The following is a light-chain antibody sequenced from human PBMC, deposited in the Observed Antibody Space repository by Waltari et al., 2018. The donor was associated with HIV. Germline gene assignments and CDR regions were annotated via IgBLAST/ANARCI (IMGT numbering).Light chain of an antibody. CDR2: DTC. J-gene: IGLJ2*01. CDR1: TGPVTSGHH. CDR3: LLSFAGARPVV. Sequence: QAVVTQEPSLTVSPGGTVTLTCGSSTGPVTSGHHPYWFQQKSGQAPRTLIYDTCNKHSWAPARFSGALLGGKAALTLSGAQPEDEAEYFCLLSFAGARPVVFGGGTNLTVL. V-gene: IGLV7-46*01.